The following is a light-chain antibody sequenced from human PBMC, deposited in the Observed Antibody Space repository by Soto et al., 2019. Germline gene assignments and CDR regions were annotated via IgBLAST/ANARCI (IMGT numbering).Light chain of an antibody. CDR1: QNIKNW. CDR2: EGS. V-gene: IGKV1-5*01. Sequence: DIQMTQSPSPLSASVGDRVTITCRASQNIKNWLAWYQQRPGQAPKLLISEGSSLESVVTATFSGTAYGKEFTLTISSLPLDDCASYYCHQYNSFPWSCGQGTRVEIK. CDR3: HQYNSFPWS. J-gene: IGKJ1*01.